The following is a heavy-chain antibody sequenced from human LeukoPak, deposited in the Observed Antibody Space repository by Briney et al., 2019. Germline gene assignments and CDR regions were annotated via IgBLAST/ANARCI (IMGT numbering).Heavy chain of an antibody. J-gene: IGHJ5*02. Sequence: SETLSLTCTVSGGSISSYYWSWIRQPPGKGLEWIGYIYYSGSTNYNPSLKSRVTISVDTSKNQFSLKLSSVTAADTAVYYCARIIGVGLSWGSFDPWGQGTLVTVSS. CDR2: IYYSGST. CDR3: ARIIGVGLSWGSFDP. V-gene: IGHV4-59*08. CDR1: GGSISSYY. D-gene: IGHD3-16*01.